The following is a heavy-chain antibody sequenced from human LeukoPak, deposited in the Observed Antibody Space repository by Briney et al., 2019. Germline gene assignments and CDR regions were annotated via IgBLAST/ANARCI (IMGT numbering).Heavy chain of an antibody. D-gene: IGHD6-19*01. CDR2: IYHTGST. V-gene: IGHV4-59*01. J-gene: IGHJ4*02. CDR1: GGSISSYY. CDR3: AKSIAVAGTVYFNY. Sequence: PSETLSPTCTVSGGSISSYYWSWIRQPPGKGLEWIGYIYHTGSTSYNPSLKGRVTISVDTSKNQFSLKLSSVTAADTAVYYCAKSIAVAGTVYFNYWGQGTLVTVSS.